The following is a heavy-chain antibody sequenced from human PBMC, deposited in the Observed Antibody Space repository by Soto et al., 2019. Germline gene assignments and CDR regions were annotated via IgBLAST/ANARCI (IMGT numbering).Heavy chain of an antibody. CDR3: AKNQERELPRVIDF. CDR1: GLTFSNYA. D-gene: IGHD1-7*01. CDR2: MSGSSSTT. Sequence: LRLSCATSGLTFSNYAMSWVRQAPGGGLEWVSSMSGSSSTTYYADSVRGRFTISRDRSKNTLYLQMSSLRAEDTALYYCAKNQERELPRVIDFWGQGTLVPVS. V-gene: IGHV3-23*01. J-gene: IGHJ4*02.